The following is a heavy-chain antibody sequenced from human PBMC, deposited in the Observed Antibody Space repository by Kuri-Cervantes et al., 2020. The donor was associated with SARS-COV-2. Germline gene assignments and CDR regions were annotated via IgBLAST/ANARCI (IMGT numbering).Heavy chain of an antibody. D-gene: IGHD2-2*01. CDR2: INSDGSST. V-gene: IGHV3-74*01. J-gene: IGHJ4*02. Sequence: GESLKISCAASGFTFSDYYMSWIRQAPGKGLVWVSRINSDGSSTSYADSVKGRFTISRDNSKNTLYLQMNSLRAEDTAVYYCARDFPEYQLPFDTHADYWGQGTLVTVSS. CDR1: GFTFSDYY. CDR3: ARDFPEYQLPFDTHADY.